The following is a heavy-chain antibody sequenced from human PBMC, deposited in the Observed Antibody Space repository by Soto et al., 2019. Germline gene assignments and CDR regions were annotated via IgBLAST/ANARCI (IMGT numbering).Heavy chain of an antibody. CDR2: ISDSGDNT. D-gene: IGHD6-19*01. J-gene: IGHJ6*02. V-gene: IGHV3-23*01. CDR3: AKDPDTFQYSSGWSPYMDV. CDR1: GLRLSNYT. Sequence: GLSMRLSWSASGLRLSNYTINSVRPAPGKGLGWVSGISDSGDNTFYADPVRGRFTVSRDNSKNTLYLQMDSLRAEDTAVFYCAKDPDTFQYSSGWSPYMDVWGQGTTVTVSS.